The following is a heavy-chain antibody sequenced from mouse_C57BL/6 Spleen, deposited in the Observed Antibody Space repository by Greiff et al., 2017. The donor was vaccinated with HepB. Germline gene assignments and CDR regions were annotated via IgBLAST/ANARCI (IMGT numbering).Heavy chain of an antibody. Sequence: VQLQQSGAELVRPGASVTLSCKASGYTFTDYEMHWVKQTPVHGLEWIGAIDPETGGTAYNQKFKGKAILTADKSSSTAYMDLRSLTSEDSAVYYCTRSAYYTHYFDYWGQGTTLTVSS. D-gene: IGHD2-12*01. J-gene: IGHJ2*01. CDR1: GYTFTDYE. V-gene: IGHV1-15*01. CDR2: IDPETGGT. CDR3: TRSAYYTHYFDY.